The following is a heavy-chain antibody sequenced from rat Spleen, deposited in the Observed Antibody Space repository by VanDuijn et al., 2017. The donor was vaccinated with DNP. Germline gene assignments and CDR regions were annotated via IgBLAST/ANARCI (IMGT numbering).Heavy chain of an antibody. CDR3: VRWNSGHFDY. D-gene: IGHD4-3*01. CDR1: GFTFSTYG. Sequence: EVHLVESGGGLVQPGRSLRLSCEVSGFTFSTYGMAWVRQAPMRGLEWVASIAHSGGISSYRDSVKGRFTISRDNAKSTLSLQMDSLGSEDTATYYCVRWNSGHFDYWGQGVMVTVSS. CDR2: IAHSGGIS. J-gene: IGHJ2*01. V-gene: IGHV5S13*01.